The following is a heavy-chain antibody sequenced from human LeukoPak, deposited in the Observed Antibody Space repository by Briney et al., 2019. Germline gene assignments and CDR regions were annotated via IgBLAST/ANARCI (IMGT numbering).Heavy chain of an antibody. D-gene: IGHD1-7*01. CDR2: VNHSGGT. J-gene: IGHJ5*02. Sequence: SETLSLTCAVYGGSFSGYYWSWIRQPPGKGLEWIGEVNHSGGTNYNPSLKSRVTISVDTSNNQFFLKLTSVAAADTAVYYCARRNWNYENWLDPWGQGTLVTVSS. CDR1: GGSFSGYY. V-gene: IGHV4-34*01. CDR3: ARRNWNYENWLDP.